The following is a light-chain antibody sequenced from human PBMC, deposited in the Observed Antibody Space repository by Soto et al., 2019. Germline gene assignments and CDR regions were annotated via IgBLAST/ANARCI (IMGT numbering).Light chain of an antibody. CDR2: DAS. J-gene: IGKJ5*01. CDR1: QSVSRY. CDR3: QQRSNWIT. Sequence: EIVLTQSPGTLSLSPGERATLSCRASQSVSRYLAWYQQKPGQAPRLLIHDASYRATGIPARFSGSGSGTDFILTISSLEPEDFAIYYCQQRSNWITFGQGTRLEIK. V-gene: IGKV3-11*01.